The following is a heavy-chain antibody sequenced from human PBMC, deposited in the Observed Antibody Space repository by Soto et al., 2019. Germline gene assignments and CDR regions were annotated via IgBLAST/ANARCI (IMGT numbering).Heavy chain of an antibody. D-gene: IGHD3-3*01. Sequence: PSETLSLTCSVSGGSLSKYYWSWIRQPAGKGLEWLGRISTSGHVVSKVSLRSRLTMSVDMSNNHFSLKLTSVTAADTAVYYCARDNNDFWSLYPLAFDYWGQGALVTVSS. CDR2: ISTSGHV. V-gene: IGHV4-4*07. CDR1: GGSLSKYY. J-gene: IGHJ4*02. CDR3: ARDNNDFWSLYPLAFDY.